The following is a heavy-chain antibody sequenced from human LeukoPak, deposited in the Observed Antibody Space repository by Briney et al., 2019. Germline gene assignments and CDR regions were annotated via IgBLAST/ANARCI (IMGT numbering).Heavy chain of an antibody. J-gene: IGHJ4*02. CDR1: GFTFSSYA. V-gene: IGHV3-23*01. CDR2: ISDSGGST. Sequence: PGGSLRLSCAASGFTFSSYAMSWVRQAPGKGLEWVSVISDSGGSTYYADSVKGRFTISRDNSKNTLYLQMDSLRAEDTAVYFCARDDSNIVATTKAFDYWGEGTLVTVSS. D-gene: IGHD5-12*01. CDR3: ARDDSNIVATTKAFDY.